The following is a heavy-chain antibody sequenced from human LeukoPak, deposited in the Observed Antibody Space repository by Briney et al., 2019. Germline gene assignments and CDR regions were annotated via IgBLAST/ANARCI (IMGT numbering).Heavy chain of an antibody. CDR3: ARVIAVAGGEFDY. CDR2: IYYSGST. J-gene: IGHJ4*02. V-gene: IGHV4-59*01. D-gene: IGHD6-19*01. Sequence: PSETLSLTCTVSGGFISSYYWSWIRQPPGKGLEWIGYIYYSGSTNYNPSLKSRVTISVDTSKNQFSLKLSSVTAADTAVYYCARVIAVAGGEFDYWGQGTLVTVSS. CDR1: GGFISSYY.